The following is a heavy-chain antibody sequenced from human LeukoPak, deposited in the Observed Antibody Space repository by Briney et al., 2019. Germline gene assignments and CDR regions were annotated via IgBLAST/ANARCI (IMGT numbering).Heavy chain of an antibody. CDR2: ISYDGSNK. D-gene: IGHD1-7*01. J-gene: IGHJ4*02. CDR3: ARELELLGVDY. V-gene: IGHV3-30*03. CDR1: GFIFSSYD. Sequence: QPGGSLRLSCAASGFIFSSYDMHWVRQAPGKGLEWVAVISYDGSNKYYTESVKGRFTISRDNSKNTLSLQLNSLRVEDTAVYYCARELELLGVDYWGQGTLVTVSS.